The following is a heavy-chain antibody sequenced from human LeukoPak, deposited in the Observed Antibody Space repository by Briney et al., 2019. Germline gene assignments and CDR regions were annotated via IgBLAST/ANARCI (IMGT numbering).Heavy chain of an antibody. CDR1: GDSVTGYY. D-gene: IGHD2-2*01. Sequence: SEILSLTCTVFGDSVTGYYLNWVRQPPGKGLEWIGHIYKIGTTNYNPSLKSRLTISADTSKNQFSLKLRSVTAADTAVYYCARVVASRGMAFDIWGQGTMVTVSS. CDR3: ARVVASRGMAFDI. V-gene: IGHV4-59*02. CDR2: IYKIGTT. J-gene: IGHJ3*02.